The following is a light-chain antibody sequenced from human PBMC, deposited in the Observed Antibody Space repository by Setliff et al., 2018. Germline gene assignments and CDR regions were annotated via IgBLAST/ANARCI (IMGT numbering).Light chain of an antibody. CDR2: HNN. CDR3: QSYGGSVSGYV. V-gene: IGLV1-40*01. Sequence: QSVLTQPPSVSGAPGQRVSISCTGIGAGFTVHWYQQLSTTAPKLLISHNNNRPSGVPDRFSGSRSGTSASLVITGLQAEDEADYYCQSYGGSVSGYVFGTGTKSPS. CDR1: GAGFT. J-gene: IGLJ1*01.